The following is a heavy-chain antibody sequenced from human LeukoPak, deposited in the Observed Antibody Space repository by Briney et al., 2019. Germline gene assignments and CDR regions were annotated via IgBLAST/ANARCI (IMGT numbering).Heavy chain of an antibody. CDR3: ARGVGSSSSYYYYGLDV. V-gene: IGHV3-48*02. CDR2: ISSSTSAT. J-gene: IGHJ6*02. D-gene: IGHD6-6*01. Sequence: GGSLRLSCAASGFTFSSYSMNWVRQAPGKGLEWVSYISSSTSATHYADSVKGRFTISRDNARNSLFLQMNSLRDEDTAVYYCARGVGSSSSYYYYGLDVWGQGTTVTVSS. CDR1: GFTFSSYS.